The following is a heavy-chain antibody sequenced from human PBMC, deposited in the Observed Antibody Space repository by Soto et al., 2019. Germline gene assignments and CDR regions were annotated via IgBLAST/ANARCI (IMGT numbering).Heavy chain of an antibody. D-gene: IGHD2-15*01. J-gene: IGHJ4*02. CDR2: IYDTGLA. CDR3: ARALRAFIYFDN. V-gene: IGHV4-31*03. CDR1: GGSISSAGYS. Sequence: NPSETLSLTCSVSGGSISSAGYSWSWIRQHPGKGLEWIGYIYDTGLALYNPSLKSRVDISVDTSKNQFSLKLSSVTAADTAVYYCARALRAFIYFDNWGQGTLVTVSS.